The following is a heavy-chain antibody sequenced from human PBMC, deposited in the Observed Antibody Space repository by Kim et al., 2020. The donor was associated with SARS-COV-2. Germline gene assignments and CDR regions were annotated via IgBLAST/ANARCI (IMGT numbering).Heavy chain of an antibody. J-gene: IGHJ4*02. CDR3: AKEDGLVRGVIIPYYFDY. V-gene: IGHV3-23*01. Sequence: KGRFTISRDNSKNTLYLQMNRLRAEDTAVYYCAKEDGLVRGVIIPYYFDYWGQGTLVTVSS. D-gene: IGHD3-10*01.